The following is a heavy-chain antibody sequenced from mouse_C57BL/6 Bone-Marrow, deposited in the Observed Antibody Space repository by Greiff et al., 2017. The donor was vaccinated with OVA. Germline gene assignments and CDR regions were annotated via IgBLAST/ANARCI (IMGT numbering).Heavy chain of an antibody. Sequence: EVQLQESGAELVKPGASVKLSCTASGFNIKDYYMHWVKQRTEQGLEWIGRIDPEDGDTKYAPKFQGKATLTADTSSNTAYLQLSSLASEDTAVYYCARGIYNDYDGDFDYWGQGTTLTVSS. J-gene: IGHJ2*01. CDR1: GFNIKDYY. V-gene: IGHV14-2*01. CDR3: ARGIYNDYDGDFDY. D-gene: IGHD2-4*01. CDR2: IDPEDGDT.